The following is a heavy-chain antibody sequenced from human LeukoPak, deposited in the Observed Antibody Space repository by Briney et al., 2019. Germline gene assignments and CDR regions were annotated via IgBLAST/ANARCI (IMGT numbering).Heavy chain of an antibody. CDR3: ARVYRVASDAFDI. V-gene: IGHV3-23*01. J-gene: IGHJ3*02. D-gene: IGHD5-12*01. CDR2: ISGSGGNT. CDR1: GFTFSRSA. Sequence: PGGSLRLSCAASGFTFSRSAMNWVRQAPGKGLEWVSGISGSGGNTYYADSVKGRFTISRDNSKNTLYLQMNSLRAEDTAVYYCARVYRVASDAFDIWGQGTMVTVSS.